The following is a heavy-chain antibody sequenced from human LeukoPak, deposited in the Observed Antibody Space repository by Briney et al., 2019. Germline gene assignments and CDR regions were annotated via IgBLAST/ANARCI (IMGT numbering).Heavy chain of an antibody. J-gene: IGHJ6*03. D-gene: IGHD3-10*01. V-gene: IGHV4-34*01. Sequence: SETLSLTCAVYGGSFSGYYWSWIRQPPGKGLEWIGEINHSGSTNYNPSLKSRVTISVDTSKNQFSLKLSSVTAADTAVYYCARGLKVTMVRGVIPYYYYMDVWGKGTTVTVSS. CDR1: GGSFSGYY. CDR3: ARGLKVTMVRGVIPYYYYMDV. CDR2: INHSGST.